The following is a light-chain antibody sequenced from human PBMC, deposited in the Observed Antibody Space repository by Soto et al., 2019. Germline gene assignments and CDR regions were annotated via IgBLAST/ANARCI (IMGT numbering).Light chain of an antibody. CDR3: QQYNNWPLYT. CDR2: GAS. V-gene: IGKV3-15*01. Sequence: EIVMTQSPATLSVSPGERATLSCRASQSVSSNLAWYQQKPGQAPRLLIYGASTRATGIPARFSGSGSGTEFTLPISSPQSEDFAVYYCQQYNNWPLYTFGQGTKLEIK. CDR1: QSVSSN. J-gene: IGKJ2*01.